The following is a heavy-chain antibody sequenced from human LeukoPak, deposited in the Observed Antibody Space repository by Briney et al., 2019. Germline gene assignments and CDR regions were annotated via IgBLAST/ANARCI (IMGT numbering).Heavy chain of an antibody. Sequence: QSGGSLRLSCAASGFTFSSYWMSWVRQAPGKGLEWVANIKPNGSEKSYVDSVKGRFTISRDNAKNSVYLQMNSLTDEDTAVYYCARPKYCGGDCYHAFDIWGQGTMVTVSS. CDR2: IKPNGSEK. J-gene: IGHJ3*02. CDR1: GFTFSSYW. V-gene: IGHV3-7*01. D-gene: IGHD2-21*02. CDR3: ARPKYCGGDCYHAFDI.